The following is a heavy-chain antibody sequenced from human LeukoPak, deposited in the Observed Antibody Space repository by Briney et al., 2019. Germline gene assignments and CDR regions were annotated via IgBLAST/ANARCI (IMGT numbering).Heavy chain of an antibody. CDR3: ARDFTYYYDSSGLDP. V-gene: IGHV3-66*02. J-gene: IGHJ5*02. Sequence: GGSLRLSCAASGFTVSSNYMSWVRQAPGKGLGWVSVIYSGGSTYYADSVKGRFTIFRDNSKNTLYLQMNSLRAEDTAVYYCARDFTYYYDSSGLDPWGQGTLVTVSS. CDR1: GFTVSSNY. CDR2: IYSGGST. D-gene: IGHD3-22*01.